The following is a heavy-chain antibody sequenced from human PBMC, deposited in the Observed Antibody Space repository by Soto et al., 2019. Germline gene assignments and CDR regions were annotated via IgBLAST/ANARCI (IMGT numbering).Heavy chain of an antibody. V-gene: IGHV4-31*03. J-gene: IGHJ6*02. CDR2: IHYTGST. D-gene: IGHD3-10*01. Sequence: SETLSLTCSVSGDSISSSGFYWSWIRQHPGKALEWIGYIHYTGSTSYNPSLKSRLAISLDASKNQFSLSLSSVTSADTAVYYCARDHRSLGDYYGIDVWGQGTTVTGSS. CDR3: ARDHRSLGDYYGIDV. CDR1: GDSISSSGFY.